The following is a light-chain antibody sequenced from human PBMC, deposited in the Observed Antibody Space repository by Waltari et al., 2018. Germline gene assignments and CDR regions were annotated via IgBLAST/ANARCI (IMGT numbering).Light chain of an antibody. CDR3: QQFHSYPIT. J-gene: IGKJ4*01. Sequence: DIQMTQSPSTLSASVGDRVPLTCRASQRISGWLAWYQHKPGEAPKLLFYKASSLESGVPSRFSGSRSGTEFTLTISSLQPDDFATYYCQQFHSYPITFGGGTKVEIK. V-gene: IGKV1-5*03. CDR1: QRISGW. CDR2: KAS.